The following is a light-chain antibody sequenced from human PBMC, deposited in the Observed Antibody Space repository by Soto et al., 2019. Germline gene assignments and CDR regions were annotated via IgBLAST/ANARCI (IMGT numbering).Light chain of an antibody. CDR2: RSN. J-gene: IGLJ2*01. V-gene: IGLV1-47*01. CDR1: SSNVGNNY. CDR3: ASWDDTLYGHVV. Sequence: LTQPPSTSATPGQSVTISCSGTSSNVGNNYVYWYQQLPGMAPRLLIYRSNQRSSGVPDRFSGSKSGTSASLAISGLRSEDEADYYCASWDDTLYGHVVFGGGTKVTVL.